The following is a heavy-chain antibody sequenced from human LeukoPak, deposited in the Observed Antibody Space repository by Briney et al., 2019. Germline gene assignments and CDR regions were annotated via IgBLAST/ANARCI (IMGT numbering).Heavy chain of an antibody. D-gene: IGHD6-13*01. J-gene: IGHJ5*02. Sequence: PGGSLRLSCAASGFTFSSYAMSWVRQAPGKGLEWVSAISGSGGSTYYADSVKGRFTISRDNSKNTLYLQMNSLRAEDTAVYYCAKGHSRSWYSNWFDPWGQGTLVTVSS. CDR2: ISGSGGST. V-gene: IGHV3-23*01. CDR1: GFTFSSYA. CDR3: AKGHSRSWYSNWFDP.